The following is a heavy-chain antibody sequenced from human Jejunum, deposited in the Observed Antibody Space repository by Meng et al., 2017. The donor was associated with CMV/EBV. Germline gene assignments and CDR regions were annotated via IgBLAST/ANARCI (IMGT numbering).Heavy chain of an antibody. CDR3: ARGPGVAAAVPTRWFGP. CDR1: AGYY. V-gene: IGHV1-2*02. CDR2: MKPNSGDT. D-gene: IGHD6-13*01. J-gene: IGHJ5*02. Sequence: AGYYIHWVRQAPGQGLEWMGWMKPNSGDTKYAQRFQGRVTMTRDTSFSTAYMQLTGLRPDDTAVYYCARGPGVAAAVPTRWFGPWGQGALVTVSS.